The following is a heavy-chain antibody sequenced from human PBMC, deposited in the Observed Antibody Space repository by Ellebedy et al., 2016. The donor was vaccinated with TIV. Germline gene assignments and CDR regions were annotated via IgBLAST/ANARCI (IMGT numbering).Heavy chain of an antibody. J-gene: IGHJ3*02. Sequence: GGSLRLXXAASGFTFSNAWMSWVRQAPGKGLEWVGRIKSKTDGGTTDYAAPVKGRFTISRDDSKNTLYLQMNSLKTEDTAVYYCTTEAPVSDAFDIWGQGTMVTVSS. CDR2: IKSKTDGGTT. CDR3: TTEAPVSDAFDI. V-gene: IGHV3-15*01. CDR1: GFTFSNAW.